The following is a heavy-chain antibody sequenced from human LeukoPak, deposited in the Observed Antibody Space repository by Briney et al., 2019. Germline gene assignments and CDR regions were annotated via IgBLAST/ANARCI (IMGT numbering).Heavy chain of an antibody. CDR1: GYTFTGYY. V-gene: IGHV1-2*02. CDR2: INPNSGGT. J-gene: IGHJ3*02. D-gene: IGHD6-19*01. CDR3: AREWGIAVAGGAFDI. Sequence: ASVKVSCKASGYTFTGYYMHWVRQAPGQGLEGMGWINPNSGGTNYAQKFQGRVTMTRDTSISTAYMELSRLRSDDTAVYYCAREWGIAVAGGAFDIWGQGTMVTVSS.